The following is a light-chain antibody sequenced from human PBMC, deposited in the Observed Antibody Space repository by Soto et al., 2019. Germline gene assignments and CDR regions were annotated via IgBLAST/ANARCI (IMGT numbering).Light chain of an antibody. V-gene: IGKV3-20*01. J-gene: IGKJ1*01. CDR2: GAS. Sequence: EIVLTQSPGTLSLSPGERATLSCRASQTISSSYLAWYQQKPGQAPRLLIYGASSRPTGIPDRLGGSGSGTDFTLTISRLEQEDFAVYYCQQYGRSPTPFRQGPKVEIK. CDR3: QQYGRSPTP. CDR1: QTISSSY.